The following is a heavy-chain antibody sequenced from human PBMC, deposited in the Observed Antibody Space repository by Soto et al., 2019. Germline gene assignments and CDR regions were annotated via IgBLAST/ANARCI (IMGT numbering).Heavy chain of an antibody. CDR1: GGSFSGYY. CDR2: INHSGST. CDR3: ARGGYDRYNWFDP. D-gene: IGHD3-3*01. Sequence: PSETLSLTCAVYGGSFSGYYWSWIRQPPGKGLEWIGEINHSGSTNYNPSLKSRVTISVDTSKNQFSLKLSSVTAADTAVYYCARGGYDRYNWFDPWGQGXLVTVYS. V-gene: IGHV4-34*01. J-gene: IGHJ5*02.